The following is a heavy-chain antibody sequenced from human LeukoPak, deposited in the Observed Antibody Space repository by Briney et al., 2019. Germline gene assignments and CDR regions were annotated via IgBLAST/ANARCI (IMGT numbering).Heavy chain of an antibody. D-gene: IGHD6-19*01. CDR1: GFTFTTYA. V-gene: IGHV3-23*01. J-gene: IGHJ4*02. CDR2: VSDGGGNT. Sequence: PGGSLRLSRVASGFTFTTYAMIWVRQPPGKGLEWVSAVSDGGGNTYYADSVKGRFTISRDNSKNTLYLQMNSLRAEDTAVYYCAKTPRIAVAPLRFDYWGQGTLVTVSS. CDR3: AKTPRIAVAPLRFDY.